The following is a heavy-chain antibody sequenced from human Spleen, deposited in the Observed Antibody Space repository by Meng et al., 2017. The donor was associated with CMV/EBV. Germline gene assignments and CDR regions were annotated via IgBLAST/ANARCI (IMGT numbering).Heavy chain of an antibody. Sequence: GESLKISCATSGFNFNAYDMYWVRQAPGKGLEWLAVVSFDGNNKYYADSVKGRFTISRDNSKNTLYLQMNSLRAEDTAVYYCAKFESSSWSDYWGQGTLVTVSS. CDR1: GFNFNAYD. D-gene: IGHD6-13*01. J-gene: IGHJ4*02. V-gene: IGHV3-30-3*02. CDR3: AKFESSSWSDY. CDR2: VSFDGNNK.